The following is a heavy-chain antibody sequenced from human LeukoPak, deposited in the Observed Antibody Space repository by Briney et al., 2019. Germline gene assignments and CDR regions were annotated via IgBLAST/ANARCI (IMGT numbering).Heavy chain of an antibody. J-gene: IGHJ5*02. CDR2: MNSDGTTT. CDR3: ARGRGPYDWFDP. D-gene: IGHD3-10*01. V-gene: IGHV3-74*01. CDR1: GFTLSNHW. Sequence: PGGSLRLSCAASGFTLSNHWMHWVRHAPGKGLVWVSRMNSDGTTTNYADSVKGRFTISRDNAKNTLYLQMNSLRAEDTAVYYCARGRGPYDWFDPWGQGTLVTVSS.